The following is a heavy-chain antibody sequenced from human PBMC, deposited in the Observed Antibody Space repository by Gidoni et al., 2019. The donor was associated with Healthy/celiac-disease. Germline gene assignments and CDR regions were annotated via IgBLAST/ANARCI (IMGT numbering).Heavy chain of an antibody. Sequence: EVQLVESGGGLVQPGGSLSLPCAASGFNVSSYSMNWVRQAPGKGLEWVSYISSSSSTIYYAYSVKVRFTISRDNAKNSLYLQMNSLRDEDTAVYFCARAEYGSGSYPLDYWGQGTLVTVSS. D-gene: IGHD3-10*01. V-gene: IGHV3-48*02. CDR3: ARAEYGSGSYPLDY. CDR2: ISSSSSTI. CDR1: GFNVSSYS. J-gene: IGHJ4*02.